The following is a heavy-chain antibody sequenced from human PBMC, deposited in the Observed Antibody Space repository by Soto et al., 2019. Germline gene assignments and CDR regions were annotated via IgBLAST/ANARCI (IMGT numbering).Heavy chain of an antibody. D-gene: IGHD3-22*01. CDR2: IDHTGST. CDR1: SGSFSGYY. V-gene: IGHV4-34*01. CDR3: ARRGGGYYPYYFDY. Sequence: QVQLQQWGAGLLKPSETLSLACAVYSGSFSGYYWSWIRQPPGKGLEWLGEIDHTGSTNYNPSLKSRVTISADTSKNQFSLKLTSVTAADTAVYYCARRGGGYYPYYFDYWGQGGLVTVSS. J-gene: IGHJ4*02.